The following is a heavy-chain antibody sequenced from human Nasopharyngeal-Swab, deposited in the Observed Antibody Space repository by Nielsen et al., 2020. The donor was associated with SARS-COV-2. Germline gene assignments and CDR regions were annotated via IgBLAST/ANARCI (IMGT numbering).Heavy chain of an antibody. J-gene: IGHJ3*02. Sequence: ASVKVSCKVSGYTLTVLPIHWVRQPPGKGLEWMGTVVPEDGEPIYAQNFQGRVTMTEDTSTYTAYLELSSLRSEDTAVYYCASEGSGVFGVVIYAFDIWGPGTLVTVSS. CDR2: VVPEDGEP. D-gene: IGHD3-3*01. V-gene: IGHV1-24*01. CDR1: GYTLTVLP. CDR3: ASEGSGVFGVVIYAFDI.